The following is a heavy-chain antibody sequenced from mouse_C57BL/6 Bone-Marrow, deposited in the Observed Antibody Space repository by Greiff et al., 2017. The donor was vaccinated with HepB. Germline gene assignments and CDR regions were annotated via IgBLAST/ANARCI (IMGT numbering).Heavy chain of an antibody. CDR2: IDPDDGDT. J-gene: IGHJ4*01. D-gene: IGHD2-5*01. V-gene: IGHV14-1*01. CDR1: GFNITDYY. CDR3: TRHSNFPLAMDY. Sequence: EVQLQQSGAELVRPGASVKLSCTASGFNITDYYMHWVKQRPEQGLEWIGRIDPDDGDTEYAPKFQGKATMTADTSSNTAYLQLSSLTSEDTAVYYCTRHSNFPLAMDYWGQGTTVTVAS.